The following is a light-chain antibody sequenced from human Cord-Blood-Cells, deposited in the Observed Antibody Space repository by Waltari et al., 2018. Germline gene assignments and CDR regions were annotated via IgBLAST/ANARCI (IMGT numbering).Light chain of an antibody. V-gene: IGLV2-23*01. CDR1: SSDVGSYNL. Sequence: QSALTQPASVSGSPGQSITISCTGTSSDVGSYNLVSWYQQPPGKAPKLMIYEDSKRPSGVSNRFSGSKSGNTASLTISGLQAEDEADYYCCSYAGSSTHVVFGGGTKLTVL. CDR2: EDS. CDR3: CSYAGSSTHVV. J-gene: IGLJ2*01.